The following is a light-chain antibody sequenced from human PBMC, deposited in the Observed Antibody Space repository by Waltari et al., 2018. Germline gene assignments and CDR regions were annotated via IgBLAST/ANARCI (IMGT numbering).Light chain of an antibody. CDR1: QSVLYSSNNKNY. Sequence: DIVMTQSPDSLAVSLGERPTINCKSSQSVLYSSNNKNYLAWYQQKPGQPPKLLIYWASTRESGVPDLFSGSGSGTDFTLTISSLQAEDVAVYYCQQYYSTPPWTFGQGTKVEIK. J-gene: IGKJ1*01. V-gene: IGKV4-1*01. CDR2: WAS. CDR3: QQYYSTPPWT.